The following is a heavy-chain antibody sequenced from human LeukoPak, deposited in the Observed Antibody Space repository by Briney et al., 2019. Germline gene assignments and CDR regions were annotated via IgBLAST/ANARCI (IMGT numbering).Heavy chain of an antibody. Sequence: RGSLRLSCAAAGFTFDDYAMSCVRQAPGKGLEWVSGINSKGGSIGYADSVKGRFTISRDNAENSLYLQMNSLRAEDTALYSCARVDSDCTGGRCYTGLFDYWGQGTPVTVSS. CDR3: ARVDSDCTGGRCYTGLFDY. V-gene: IGHV3-20*04. J-gene: IGHJ4*02. CDR2: INSKGGSI. CDR1: GFTFDDYA. D-gene: IGHD2-15*01.